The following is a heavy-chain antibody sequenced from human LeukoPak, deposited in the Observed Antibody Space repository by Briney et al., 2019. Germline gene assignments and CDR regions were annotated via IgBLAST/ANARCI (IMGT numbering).Heavy chain of an antibody. CDR2: FYYSGST. CDR3: AREDWNYYYNHIDV. V-gene: IGHV4-39*01. D-gene: IGHD3/OR15-3a*01. J-gene: IGHJ6*03. Sequence: SETLSLTCTVSGGSISSSGYYWGWIRQSPGKGLEWIGTFYYSGSTYYNASLKSRVTISVDTSKNQFSLQVSSVTAADTAVYYCAREDWNYYYNHIDVWGKGTTVTVSS. CDR1: GGSISSSGYY.